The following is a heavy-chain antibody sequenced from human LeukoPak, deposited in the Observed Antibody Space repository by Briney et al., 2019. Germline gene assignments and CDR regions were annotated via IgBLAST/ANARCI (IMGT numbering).Heavy chain of an antibody. J-gene: IGHJ4*02. V-gene: IGHV4-39*01. D-gene: IGHD3-9*01. Sequence: SETLSLTCAVSGDSISSGTYYWGWIRQPPGKGLEGIGTIYYTMSTYYNPSLKSRVTISVDTSKNQFSLKLRSVTAADTAVYYCARHRIIRDIVTGDYFDYWGQGTLVTVSS. CDR3: ARHRIIRDIVTGDYFDY. CDR1: GDSISSGTYY. CDR2: IYYTMST.